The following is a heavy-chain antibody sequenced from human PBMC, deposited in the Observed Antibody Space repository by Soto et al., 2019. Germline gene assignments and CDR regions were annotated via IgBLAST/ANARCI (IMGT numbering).Heavy chain of an antibody. V-gene: IGHV3-33*01. D-gene: IGHD2-21*02. CDR1: GFTFSSCG. J-gene: IGHJ6*02. Sequence: GGSLRLSCAASGFTFSSCGMHWVRQAPGKGLEWVAVIWSDGSGKYYADSVRGRFTISRDNSKNTLYLQMNSLRAEDTAVYYCARDRTVNHYMDVWGQGTTVTVSS. CDR2: IWSDGSGK. CDR3: ARDRTVNHYMDV.